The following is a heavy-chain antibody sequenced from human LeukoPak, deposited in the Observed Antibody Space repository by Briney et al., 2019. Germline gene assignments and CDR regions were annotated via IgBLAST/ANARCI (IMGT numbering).Heavy chain of an antibody. D-gene: IGHD2-2*01. CDR3: AREVPAAITVVDV. CDR1: GGSITIYY. Sequence: SETLSLTCTVSGGSITIYYWSWIRQHAGEGLEWIGRIYSSGTTNYNPSLKSRVTISVDKSKNQLSLNLTSVTAADTAVYYCAREVPAAITVVDVWGKGTTVTVSS. V-gene: IGHV4-4*07. J-gene: IGHJ6*04. CDR2: IYSSGTT.